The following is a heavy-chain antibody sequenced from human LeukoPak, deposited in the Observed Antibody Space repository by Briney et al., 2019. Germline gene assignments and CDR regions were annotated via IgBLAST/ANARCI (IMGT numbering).Heavy chain of an antibody. D-gene: IGHD3-22*01. J-gene: IGHJ4*02. V-gene: IGHV4-34*01. CDR2: INHSGST. CDR1: GGSFSGYY. Sequence: SETLSLTCAVYGGSFSGYYWSWIRQPPGKGLEWIGEINHSGSTNYNPSLKSRVTISVDTSKNQFSLKLSSVTAADTAVYYCARAMIYYYDSSGYHGLYFDYWGQGTLVTVSS. CDR3: ARAMIYYYDSSGYHGLYFDY.